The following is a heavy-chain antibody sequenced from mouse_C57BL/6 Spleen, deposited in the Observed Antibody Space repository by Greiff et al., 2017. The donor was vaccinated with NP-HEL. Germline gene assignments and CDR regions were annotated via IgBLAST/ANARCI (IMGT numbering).Heavy chain of an antibody. Sequence: EVQLVESGGGLVKPGGSLKLSCAASGFTFSSYTMSWVRQTPEKRLEWVATISGGGGNTYYPDSVKGRFTISRDNAKNTLYLQMSSLRSEDTALYYCASPTVSQAWFAYWGQGTLVTVSA. CDR3: ASPTVSQAWFAY. CDR1: GFTFSSYT. J-gene: IGHJ3*01. V-gene: IGHV5-9*01. CDR2: ISGGGGNT. D-gene: IGHD1-1*01.